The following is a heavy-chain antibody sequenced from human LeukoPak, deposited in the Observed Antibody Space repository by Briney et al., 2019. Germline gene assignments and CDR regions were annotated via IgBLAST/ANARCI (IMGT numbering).Heavy chain of an antibody. CDR1: GVSISSYC. J-gene: IGHJ5*02. CDR3: ARGPYSSSSEWFDP. V-gene: IGHV4-4*07. CDR2: IYTSGST. Sequence: PSETLSLTCTVSGVSISSYCWSWIRQPAGKGLEWIGRIYTSGSTNYNPSLKSRVTMSVDTSKNQFSLKLSSVTAADTAVYYCARGPYSSSSEWFDPWGQGTLVTVSS. D-gene: IGHD6-6*01.